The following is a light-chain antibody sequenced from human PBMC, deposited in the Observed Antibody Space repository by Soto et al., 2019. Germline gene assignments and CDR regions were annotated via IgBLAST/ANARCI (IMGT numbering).Light chain of an antibody. J-gene: IGKJ1*01. CDR3: QQYHNLWT. CDR2: GAS. V-gene: IGKV3-15*01. CDR1: QSVSSY. Sequence: EIVMTQSPATLSVSPGERATLSCRASQSVSSYLAWYQQKPGQAPRLLIYGASTRATGTPARFSGSGSGTEFTLTITSLQSEDFALYYCQQYHNLWTFGQGTKVDIK.